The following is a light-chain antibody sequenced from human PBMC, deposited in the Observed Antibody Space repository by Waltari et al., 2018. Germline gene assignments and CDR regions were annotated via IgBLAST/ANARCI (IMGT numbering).Light chain of an antibody. CDR2: LGS. Sequence: DIVVTQSPLSLPVTPGEAASTSCRSSQSLLHRNGYDYLDWHVQKPGQSPQLLIYLGSNRASGVPDRISGSGSGTDFTLKISKVEAEDVGVYYCMQAIQTPPTFGQGTKVEI. CDR1: QSLLHRNGYDY. V-gene: IGKV2-28*01. J-gene: IGKJ1*01. CDR3: MQAIQTPPT.